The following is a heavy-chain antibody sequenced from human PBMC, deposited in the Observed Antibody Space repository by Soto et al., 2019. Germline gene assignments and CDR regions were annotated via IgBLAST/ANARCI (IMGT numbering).Heavy chain of an antibody. CDR1: GGTFSSYS. V-gene: IGHV1-69*01. CDR3: ARDGGRHSGGIDY. Sequence: QVQLVQSGAEVKKPGSSVKVSYKASGGTFSSYSINWVRQAPGQGLEWMGEIIPIFGTANYAQKFQGRVTITADESTSTAYMELSSLRSEDTAVYYCARDGGRHSGGIDYWGQGTPVTVSS. CDR2: IIPIFGTA. J-gene: IGHJ4*02. D-gene: IGHD1-26*01.